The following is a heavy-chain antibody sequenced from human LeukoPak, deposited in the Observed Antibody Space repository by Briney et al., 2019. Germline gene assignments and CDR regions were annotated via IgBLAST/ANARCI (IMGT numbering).Heavy chain of an antibody. D-gene: IGHD4-17*01. CDR3: ARDTTVTAYYYYYMDV. CDR2: IKQDGSEK. J-gene: IGHJ6*03. V-gene: IGHV3-7*01. Sequence: PGGSLRLSCAASGFTFSSYWMSWVRQAPGKGLEWVANIKQDGSEKYYVDSVKGRFTISRDNAKNSLYLQMNSPRAEDTAVYYCARDTTVTAYYYYYMDVWGKGTTVTVSS. CDR1: GFTFSSYW.